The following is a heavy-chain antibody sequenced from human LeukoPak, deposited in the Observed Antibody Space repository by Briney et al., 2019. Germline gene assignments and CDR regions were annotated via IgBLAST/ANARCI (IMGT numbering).Heavy chain of an antibody. V-gene: IGHV4-31*03. J-gene: IGHJ4*02. Sequence: PSETLSLTYIVSNVSVGSGAYYWTWIRQHPGKGLEWIGYIYYSGSTYFSPSLKSRVSMSVDTSKNQFSLRLTSVTAADTAVYFCAAKGGGYDYRYWGQGTLVTVSS. CDR2: IYYSGST. CDR1: NVSVGSGAYY. CDR3: AAKGGGYDYRY. D-gene: IGHD5-12*01.